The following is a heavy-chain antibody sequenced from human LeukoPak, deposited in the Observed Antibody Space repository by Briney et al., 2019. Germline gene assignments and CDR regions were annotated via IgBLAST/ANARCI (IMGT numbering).Heavy chain of an antibody. CDR3: TRVGYIDEGIDY. CDR2: IKQDGSKK. V-gene: IGHV3-7*04. D-gene: IGHD5-24*01. Sequence: GGSLRLSCLASGFPFSSYWMTWVRQAPGKGLEWVANIKQDGSKKSYVDSVKGRFTISRDNAKNSLYLQMNSLRAEDTAIYYCTRVGYIDEGIDYWGQGTLVTVSS. CDR1: GFPFSSYW. J-gene: IGHJ4*02.